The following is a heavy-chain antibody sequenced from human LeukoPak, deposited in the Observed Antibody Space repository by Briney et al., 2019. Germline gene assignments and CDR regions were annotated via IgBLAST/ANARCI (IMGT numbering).Heavy chain of an antibody. CDR3: ARDNSVGDNAWWFDP. CDR1: GYTFTSYY. CDR2: INPTGGST. V-gene: IGHV1-46*01. Sequence: ASVKVSCKASGYTFTSYYMHWVRQPPGQGLEWMGLINPTGGSTGYAQKFQGRVTMTRDMSTSTDYMELSSLRSEDTAIYYCARDNSVGDNAWWFDPLGQGTLVTVSS. J-gene: IGHJ5*02. D-gene: IGHD1-26*01.